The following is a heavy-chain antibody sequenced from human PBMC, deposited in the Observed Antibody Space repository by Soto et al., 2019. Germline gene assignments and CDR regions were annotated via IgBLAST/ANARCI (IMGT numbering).Heavy chain of an antibody. CDR1: GGSFSGYY. CDR2: INHSGST. J-gene: IGHJ4*02. Sequence: SETLSLTCAVYGGSFSGYYWTWIRQPPGTGLEWIGEINHSGSTNYNPSLKSRVTISLDAPKNQFSLKLSSVTAADTAVYYCARHPGYYDILTGYSTYYFDYWGQGILVTVSS. V-gene: IGHV4-34*01. D-gene: IGHD3-9*01. CDR3: ARHPGYYDILTGYSTYYFDY.